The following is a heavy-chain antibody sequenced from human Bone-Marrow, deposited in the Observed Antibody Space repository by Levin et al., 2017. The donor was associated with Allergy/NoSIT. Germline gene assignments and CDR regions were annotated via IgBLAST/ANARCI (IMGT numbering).Heavy chain of an antibody. CDR1: GDSISTYY. CDR3: ARHRGANSGSYPFDY. J-gene: IGHJ4*02. D-gene: IGHD1-26*01. V-gene: IGHV4-59*08. CDR2: IFDTGST. Sequence: SPTLSLTCSVSGDSISTYYWSWIRQPPGKELEWIGYIFDTGSTNYNPSLKGRVTISLDTSKKQFSLKVSSVTAADTAMYYCARHRGANSGSYPFDYWGQGILVTVSS.